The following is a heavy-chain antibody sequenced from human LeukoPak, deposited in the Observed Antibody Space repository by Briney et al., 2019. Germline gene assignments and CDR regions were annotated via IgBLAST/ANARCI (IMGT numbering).Heavy chain of an antibody. CDR1: GYTFTSYD. Sequence: GASVEVSCKASGYTFTSYDINRVRQATGQGLEWMGWMNPNSGNTGYAQKFQGRVTMTRNTSISTAYMELSSLRSEDTAVYYCARGPTVTTLNWFDPWGQGTLVTVSS. J-gene: IGHJ5*02. CDR3: ARGPTVTTLNWFDP. V-gene: IGHV1-8*01. CDR2: MNPNSGNT. D-gene: IGHD4-17*01.